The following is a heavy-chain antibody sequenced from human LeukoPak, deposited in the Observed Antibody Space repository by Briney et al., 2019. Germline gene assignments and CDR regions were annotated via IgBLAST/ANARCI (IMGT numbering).Heavy chain of an antibody. CDR1: GGSVSSGSYY. CDR2: IYYSGST. V-gene: IGHV4-61*01. J-gene: IGHJ6*02. D-gene: IGHD6-13*01. CDR3: ARDGSYSSSWAYYYYGMDV. Sequence: SETLSLTCTVSGGSVSSGSYYWSWIRQPPGKGLEWIGYIYYSGSTNYNPSLKSRVTISVGTSKNQFSLKLSSVTAADTAVYYCARDGSYSSSWAYYYYGMDVWGQGTTVTVSS.